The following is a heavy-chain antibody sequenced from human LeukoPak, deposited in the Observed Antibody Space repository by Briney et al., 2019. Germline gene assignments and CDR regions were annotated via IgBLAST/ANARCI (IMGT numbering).Heavy chain of an antibody. Sequence: PSETLSLTCTVSGASITIGAESYHWGWIRQPPGKGPEWIGTIYYTGISYYNPSLESRVTSSLDTSKNQFSLTLNSVTAADTAVYYCVRADYNGGNPGSFDIWGRGTMVTVSS. CDR1: GASITIGAESYH. CDR2: IYYTGIS. D-gene: IGHD2-8*01. V-gene: IGHV4-39*07. J-gene: IGHJ3*02. CDR3: VRADYNGGNPGSFDI.